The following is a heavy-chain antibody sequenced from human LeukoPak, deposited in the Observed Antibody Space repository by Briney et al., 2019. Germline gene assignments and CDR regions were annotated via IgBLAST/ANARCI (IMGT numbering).Heavy chain of an antibody. CDR3: ARIGYSGYDLDSPVDY. J-gene: IGHJ4*02. Sequence: SVKVSCKASGGTFSSYAISWVRQAPGQRLEWMGRIIPILGIANYAQKFQGRVTITADKSTSTAYMELSSLRSEDTAVYYCARIGYSGYDLDSPVDYWGQGTLVTVSS. D-gene: IGHD5-12*01. CDR2: IIPILGIA. CDR1: GGTFSSYA. V-gene: IGHV1-69*04.